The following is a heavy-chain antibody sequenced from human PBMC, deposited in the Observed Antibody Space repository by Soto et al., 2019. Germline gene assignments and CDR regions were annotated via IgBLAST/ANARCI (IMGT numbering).Heavy chain of an antibody. Sequence: QVQLVESGGGVVQPGRSLRLSCAASGFTFSSYGMHWDRQAPGKGLEWVAVISYDGSNKYYADSVKGRFTISRDNSKNTLYLQMNSLRAEDTAVYYCAKDGGVGASPLRWFDPWGQGTLVTVSS. V-gene: IGHV3-30*18. CDR1: GFTFSSYG. CDR3: AKDGGVGASPLRWFDP. CDR2: ISYDGSNK. J-gene: IGHJ5*02. D-gene: IGHD1-26*01.